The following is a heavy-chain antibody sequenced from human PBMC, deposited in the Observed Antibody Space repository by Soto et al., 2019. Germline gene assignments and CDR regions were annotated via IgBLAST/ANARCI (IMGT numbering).Heavy chain of an antibody. CDR3: ARVLSTLNYDIWTAYYTYDDFDI. D-gene: IGHD3-9*01. CDR2: INAGNGNT. CDR1: GYTFTSYA. J-gene: IGHJ3*02. V-gene: IGHV1-3*01. Sequence: QVQLVQSGAEVKKPGASVKVSCKASGYTFTSYAMHWVRQAPGQRLEWMGWINAGNGNTKYSEQFQGRVTITRDTSESTAYMEQSSMRYEDTDVYYCARVLSTLNYDIWTAYYTYDDFDIWGQGTMVTVSS.